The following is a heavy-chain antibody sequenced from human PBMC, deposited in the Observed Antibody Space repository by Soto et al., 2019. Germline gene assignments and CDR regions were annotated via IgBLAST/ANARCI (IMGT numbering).Heavy chain of an antibody. CDR1: GFTFSSYA. V-gene: IGHV3-23*01. CDR2: ISGSGDST. CDR3: ARRGSGSYYDY. D-gene: IGHD1-26*01. J-gene: IGHJ4*02. Sequence: EVQLLESGGGLVQPGGSLRLSCAASGFTFSSYAMRWVRQAPGQVLEWVSSISGSGDSTYYADSVKGRFTISRDNSKNTLYLQMNSLTAEDTAVYYCARRGSGSYYDYGGQGTLVTVSS.